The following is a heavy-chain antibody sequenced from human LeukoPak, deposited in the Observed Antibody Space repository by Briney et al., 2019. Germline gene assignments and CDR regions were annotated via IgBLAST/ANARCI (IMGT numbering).Heavy chain of an antibody. CDR2: VNQDTTEA. J-gene: IGHJ4*02. D-gene: IGHD3-10*01. V-gene: IGHV3-7*02. CDR3: VTPEVTRSGLGC. CDR1: GFAFSTYW. Sequence: GGSLRLSCAASGFAFSTYWMSWVRQSPGKELEWLANVNQDTTEAYYVDSVKGRFSVSRDSAKNSLYLHMGSLTADDTAVYYCVTPEVTRSGLGCWGQGTLVTVS.